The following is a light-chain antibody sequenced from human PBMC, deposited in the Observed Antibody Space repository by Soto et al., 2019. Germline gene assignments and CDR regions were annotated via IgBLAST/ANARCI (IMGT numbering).Light chain of an antibody. Sequence: DIQITQPACTLTATEGDRVPITFQDHQSIGRWLAWYQQKLGKAPKHLIYMAATLKSGFPARFSGSVSGTECTLTISSLQPDGFATCICQPYHIYWTSCQETK. V-gene: IGKV1-5*03. CDR2: MAA. J-gene: IGKJ1*01. CDR1: QSIGRW. CDR3: QPYHIYWT.